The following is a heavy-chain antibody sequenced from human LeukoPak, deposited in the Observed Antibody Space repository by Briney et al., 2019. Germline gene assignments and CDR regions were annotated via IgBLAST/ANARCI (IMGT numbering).Heavy chain of an antibody. CDR2: IYYSGSS. J-gene: IGHJ4*02. Sequence: SETLSLTCTVSGGSINNGGYYWSWIRQHPGKGLEWIGYIYYSGSSYYNPSLRSRVTKSVDTSKNHFSLKLSSVTAADTAVYYCARNRDGYNPFDYWGQGTLVTVSS. D-gene: IGHD5-24*01. CDR3: ARNRDGYNPFDY. CDR1: GGSINNGGYY. V-gene: IGHV4-31*03.